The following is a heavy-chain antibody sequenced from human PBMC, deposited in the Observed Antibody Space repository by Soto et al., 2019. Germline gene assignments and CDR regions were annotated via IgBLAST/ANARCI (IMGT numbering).Heavy chain of an antibody. CDR2: ITGSGRDT. Sequence: SVGSLRLSGAASGFTFRNNVLSWVRQAPGKGLDWVSGITGSGRDTYYADSVKGRFTISRDNSKNMVFLQMNSLRAEDTALYYCAKNGLDNSPSAIDSWGPGTLVTVSS. V-gene: IGHV3-23*01. D-gene: IGHD1-1*01. CDR3: AKNGLDNSPSAIDS. J-gene: IGHJ4*02. CDR1: GFTFRNNV.